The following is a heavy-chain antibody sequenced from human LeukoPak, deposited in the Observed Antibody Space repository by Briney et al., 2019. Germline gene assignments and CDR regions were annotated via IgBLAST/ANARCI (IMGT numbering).Heavy chain of an antibody. V-gene: IGHV3-23*01. CDR1: GFTFSSYA. Sequence: QTGGSLRLSCAASGFTFSSYAMSWVRQAPGRGLEWVSFITGSGATTYHADSVKGRFTVSRDNSKNTLFLQMNSLRAEDTAVYYCAKRGPIYSSSPGNYFDYWGQGTLVTVSS. CDR3: AKRGPIYSSSPGNYFDY. D-gene: IGHD6-6*01. CDR2: ITGSGATT. J-gene: IGHJ4*02.